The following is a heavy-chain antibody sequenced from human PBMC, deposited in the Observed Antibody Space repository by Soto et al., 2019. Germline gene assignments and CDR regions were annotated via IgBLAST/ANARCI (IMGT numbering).Heavy chain of an antibody. CDR3: AKSGPYYFDV. D-gene: IGHD3-10*01. CDR1: GFTFSNYG. J-gene: IGHJ4*02. V-gene: IGHV3-23*01. CDR2: ISIGAGIA. Sequence: EVQLLESGGGLVQPGGSLRLSCAASGFTFSNYGMSWVRQAPGKGLEWVSTISIGAGIAYYADSVRGRFTISRDNSKSMLVLQMDSLRADDTAVYFCAKSGPYYFDVWGQGTMVTVPS.